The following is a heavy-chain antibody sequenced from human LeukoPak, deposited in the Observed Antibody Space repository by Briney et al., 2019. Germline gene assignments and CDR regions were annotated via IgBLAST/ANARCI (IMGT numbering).Heavy chain of an antibody. CDR1: GGSISSGGHS. Sequence: SETLSLTCAVSGGSISSGGHSWSWIRQPPGKGLEWIGYMYHSGSTYYNPSLKSRVTISVDRSKNQFPLKLSSVTAADTAVYYCARLVVVAATDAFDIWGQGTMVTVSS. CDR3: ARLVVVAATDAFDI. V-gene: IGHV4-30-2*01. D-gene: IGHD2-15*01. J-gene: IGHJ3*02. CDR2: MYHSGST.